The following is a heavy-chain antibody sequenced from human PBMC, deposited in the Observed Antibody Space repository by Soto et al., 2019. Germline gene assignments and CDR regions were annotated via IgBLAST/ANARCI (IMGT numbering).Heavy chain of an antibody. CDR3: ARGINYYDSGDDAFDI. D-gene: IGHD3-10*01. V-gene: IGHV1-8*01. Sequence: QVQLVQSGAEVKKPGASVKVSCKASGYTFTSYDINWVRQATGQGLEWVGWMNPNSGNTGYAQKFQGRVTMTRSTYISTAYMELSSVRSEDTAVYYCARGINYYDSGDDAFDIWGHGTMVTVSS. J-gene: IGHJ3*02. CDR2: MNPNSGNT. CDR1: GYTFTSYD.